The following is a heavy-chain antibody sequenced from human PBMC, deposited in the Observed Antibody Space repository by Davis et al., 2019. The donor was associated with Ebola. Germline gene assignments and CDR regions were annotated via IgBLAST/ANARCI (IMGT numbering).Heavy chain of an antibody. D-gene: IGHD2-2*01. CDR1: GFTFSNAW. V-gene: IGHV3-15*07. CDR3: TTDRFGVVVPAAIVDYYYYYYGMDV. CDR2: IKSKTDGGTT. J-gene: IGHJ6*02. Sequence: GGSLRLSCAASGFTFSNAWMNWVRQAPGKGLEWVGRIKSKTDGGTTDYAAPVKGRFTISRDDSKNTLYLQMNSLKTEDTAVYYCTTDRFGVVVPAAIVDYYYYYYGMDVWGQGTTVTVSS.